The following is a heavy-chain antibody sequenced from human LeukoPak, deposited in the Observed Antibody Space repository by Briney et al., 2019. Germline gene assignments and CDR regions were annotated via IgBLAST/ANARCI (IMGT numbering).Heavy chain of an antibody. Sequence: GGSLRLSCAVSGFSVTNNYMSWVRQAPGKGLEWVSVFYVGGATYYAASVKGRFTISRDNSENTLYLQMKSLRAEDTAVYYCARGDGYNFFDYWGQGILVTVSS. CDR3: ARGDGYNFFDY. D-gene: IGHD5-24*01. CDR1: GFSVTNNY. J-gene: IGHJ4*02. CDR2: FYVGGAT. V-gene: IGHV3-53*01.